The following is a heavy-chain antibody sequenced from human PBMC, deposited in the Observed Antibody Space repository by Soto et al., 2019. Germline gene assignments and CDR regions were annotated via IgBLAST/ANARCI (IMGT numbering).Heavy chain of an antibody. Sequence: QVQLVQSGAEVKKPGSSVKVSCKASGATFSRHTISWVRQAPGQGLEWMGRIIPIPGIANYAQKFQGRVTITPDKSTSPAYMGLSSLRSEDTALYYCARVAEMGTVTKGYYYYMDVWGKGTTVTVSS. J-gene: IGHJ6*03. CDR3: ARVAEMGTVTKGYYYYMDV. V-gene: IGHV1-69*02. CDR2: IIPIPGIA. CDR1: GATFSRHT. D-gene: IGHD4-17*01.